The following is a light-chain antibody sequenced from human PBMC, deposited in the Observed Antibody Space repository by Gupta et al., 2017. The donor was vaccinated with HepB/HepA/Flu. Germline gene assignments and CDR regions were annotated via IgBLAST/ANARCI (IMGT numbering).Light chain of an antibody. CDR3: SSYAGSDNLV. Sequence: QSALTQPPSASGSPGQSVTISCTGTSSDVGGYNYVSWYQHHPGKAPKVMIYEVYHRPAGVPDRFSGSKSGNTASLTVSGRQAEEEAVYYCSSYAGSDNLVFGGGTKVTVL. CDR1: SSDVGGYNY. V-gene: IGLV2-8*01. J-gene: IGLJ2*01. CDR2: EVY.